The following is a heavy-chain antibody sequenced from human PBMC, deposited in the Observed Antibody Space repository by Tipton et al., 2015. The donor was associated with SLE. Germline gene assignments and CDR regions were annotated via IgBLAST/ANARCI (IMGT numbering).Heavy chain of an antibody. CDR3: AKVLGDYVAAFDI. J-gene: IGHJ3*02. D-gene: IGHD4-17*01. CDR1: GFTFSGYA. CDR2: ISGSGGST. V-gene: IGHV3-23*01. Sequence: SLRLSCAASGFTFSGYAMSWVRQAPGKGLEGASAISGSGGSTYYADSVKGRFTISRDNSKNTLYLQMNSLRAEDTAVYYCAKVLGDYVAAFDIWGQGTIVNVSS.